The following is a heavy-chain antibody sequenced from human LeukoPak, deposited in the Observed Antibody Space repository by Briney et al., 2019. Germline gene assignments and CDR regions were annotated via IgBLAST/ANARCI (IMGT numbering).Heavy chain of an antibody. D-gene: IGHD5-12*01. J-gene: IGHJ4*02. V-gene: IGHV1-69*13. CDR2: IIPIFGTA. CDR3: ARDFSGVGYDLGLGY. Sequence: SVKVSCKAYGYTFTSYGITWVRQAPGQGLEWMGGIIPIFGTANYAQKFQGRVTITADESTSTAYMELSSLRSEDTAVYYCARDFSGVGYDLGLGYWGQGTLVTVSS. CDR1: GYTFTSYG.